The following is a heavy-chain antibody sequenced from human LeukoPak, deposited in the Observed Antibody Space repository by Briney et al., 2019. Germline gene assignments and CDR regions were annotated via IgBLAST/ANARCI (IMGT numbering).Heavy chain of an antibody. Sequence: SETLSLTCTVSGVSISSSYSYWGWIRQPPGMGLEWIGSIYYTGNTYYNASLKSQVSISIDTSKNQFSLKLTSVTAADTAVYYCARSFYGDLHYYYYYMDVWGKGTTVTVSS. CDR3: ARSFYGDLHYYYYYMDV. CDR1: GVSISSSYSY. D-gene: IGHD4-17*01. CDR2: IYYTGNT. J-gene: IGHJ6*03. V-gene: IGHV4-39*01.